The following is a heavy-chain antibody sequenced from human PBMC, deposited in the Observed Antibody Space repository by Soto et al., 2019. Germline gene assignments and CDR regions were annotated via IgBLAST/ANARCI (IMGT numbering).Heavy chain of an antibody. CDR1: GGSINNYY. V-gene: IGHV4-59*01. CDR3: ARDYYDSSGYYGYYYYGMDV. J-gene: IGHJ6*02. D-gene: IGHD3-22*01. CDR2: IYYSGST. Sequence: SETLSLTCTVSGGSINNYYGSWIRQPPGKGLEWIGHIYYSGSTNYNPSLKNRITISIDTYKNQFSLTLSSVTAADTAAYYCARDYYDSSGYYGYYYYGMDVWGQGTTVTVSS.